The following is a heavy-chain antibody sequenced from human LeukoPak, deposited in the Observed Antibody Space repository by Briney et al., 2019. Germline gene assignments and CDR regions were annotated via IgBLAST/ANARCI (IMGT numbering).Heavy chain of an antibody. J-gene: IGHJ4*02. Sequence: GGTLRLSCAASGFTFSSYGMSWVRQAPGKGLEWVSAISGSGGVTYYADSVKGRFTISRDNSKNTLYLQMNSLRAEDMAVYYCAKDGGVWFGESNDYWGQGSLVTVSS. CDR1: GFTFSSYG. CDR2: ISGSGGVT. V-gene: IGHV3-23*01. CDR3: AKDGGVWFGESNDY. D-gene: IGHD3-10*01.